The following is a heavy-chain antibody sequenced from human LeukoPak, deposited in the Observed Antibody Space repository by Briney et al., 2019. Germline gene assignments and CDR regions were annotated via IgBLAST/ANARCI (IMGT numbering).Heavy chain of an antibody. Sequence: PSETLSLTCAVYGGSFSGYYWSWIRQPPGKGLEWIGEINHSGSTNYNPSLKRRVTISVDTSKNQFSLKLSSVTAADTAVYYCARRDGYKSYYFDYWGQGTLVTVSS. CDR2: INHSGST. CDR1: GGSFSGYY. J-gene: IGHJ4*02. D-gene: IGHD5-24*01. CDR3: ARRDGYKSYYFDY. V-gene: IGHV4-34*01.